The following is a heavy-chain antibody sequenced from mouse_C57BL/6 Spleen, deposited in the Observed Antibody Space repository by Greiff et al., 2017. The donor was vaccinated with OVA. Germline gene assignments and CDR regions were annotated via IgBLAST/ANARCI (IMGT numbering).Heavy chain of an antibody. J-gene: IGHJ4*01. D-gene: IGHD2-4*01. CDR3: ARPPHYDYDDYAMDY. CDR2: ISSGGSYT. CDR1: GFTFSSYG. Sequence: EVQLVESGGDLVKPGGSLKLSCAASGFTFSSYGMSWVRQTPDKRLEWVATISSGGSYTYYPDSVKGRFTISRDNAKNTLYLQMSSLKSEDTAMYYCARPPHYDYDDYAMDYGGQGTAGTVSS. V-gene: IGHV5-6*01.